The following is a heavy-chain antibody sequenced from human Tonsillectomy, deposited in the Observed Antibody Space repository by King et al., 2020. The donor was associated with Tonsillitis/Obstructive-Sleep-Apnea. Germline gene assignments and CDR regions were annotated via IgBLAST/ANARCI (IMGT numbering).Heavy chain of an antibody. Sequence: QVQLVESGGGVVQPGRSLRLSCAASGFTFSSYGMHWVRQAPGKGLEWVAGIWYDGSNKYYADSVKGRFTISIDNSKNKLYLQMTSLSAEDTAVYYCARFVVVTATLDYWGQGTLVTVSS. J-gene: IGHJ4*02. CDR3: ARFVVVTATLDY. CDR1: GFTFSSYG. CDR2: IWYDGSNK. V-gene: IGHV3-33*01. D-gene: IGHD2-21*02.